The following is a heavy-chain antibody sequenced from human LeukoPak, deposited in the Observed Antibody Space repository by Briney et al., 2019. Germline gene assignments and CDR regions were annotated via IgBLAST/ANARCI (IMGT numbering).Heavy chain of an antibody. D-gene: IGHD2-2*01. CDR1: GFTFTSSA. V-gene: IGHV1-58*01. J-gene: IGHJ4*02. Sequence: GASVKVSCKASGFTFTSSAVRWVRQARGQRLEWIGWIVVGSGNTNYAQKFQERVTITRDMSTSTAYMELSSLRSEDTAVYYCARDPRSTSWYYFDYWGQGTLVTVSS. CDR3: ARDPRSTSWYYFDY. CDR2: IVVGSGNT.